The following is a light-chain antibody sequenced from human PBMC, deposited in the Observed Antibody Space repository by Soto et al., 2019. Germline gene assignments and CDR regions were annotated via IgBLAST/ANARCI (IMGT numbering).Light chain of an antibody. Sequence: DIQLTQSPSFLSASVGDRVTITCRASQGIRNYLAWYQQKPGKAPKLLIYAASTLQSGVPSRFSGSGSGTEFTLTISSLQPEDFASYDCQELNSYPPRHTFGQGTKLEFK. CDR1: QGIRNY. V-gene: IGKV1-9*01. CDR2: AAS. J-gene: IGKJ2*01. CDR3: QELNSYPPRHT.